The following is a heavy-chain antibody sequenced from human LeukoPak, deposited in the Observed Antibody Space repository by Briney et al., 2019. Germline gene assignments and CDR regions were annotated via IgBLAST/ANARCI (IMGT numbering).Heavy chain of an antibody. D-gene: IGHD3-22*01. CDR3: AKVRDSSAYIFRDAFDI. CDR2: ISGSGGST. V-gene: IGHV3-23*01. CDR1: GFTFSSYA. Sequence: PGGSLRLSCAASGFTFSSYAMSWVRQAPGKGLEWVSAISGSGGSTYYADSVKGRFTISRDNSKNTLYLQMNSLRAEDTAVYYCAKVRDSSAYIFRDAFDIWGQGTMVTVSS. J-gene: IGHJ3*02.